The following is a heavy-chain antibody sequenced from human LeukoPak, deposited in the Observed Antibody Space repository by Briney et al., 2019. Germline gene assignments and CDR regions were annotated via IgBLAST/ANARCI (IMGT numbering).Heavy chain of an antibody. Sequence: PSETLSLTCTVSGGSISSYYWSWIRQPPGKRLEWIGYIYYSGSTSYNPSLKSRLTISVDTSKNQFSLKVSSVTAADTAVYYCARRIAVAGGYFDHWGQGSLVTVSS. CDR2: IYYSGST. CDR3: ARRIAVAGGYFDH. J-gene: IGHJ4*02. V-gene: IGHV4-59*08. CDR1: GGSISSYY. D-gene: IGHD6-19*01.